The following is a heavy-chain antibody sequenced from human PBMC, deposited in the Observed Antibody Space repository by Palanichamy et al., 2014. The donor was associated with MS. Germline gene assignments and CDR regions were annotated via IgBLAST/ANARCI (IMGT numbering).Heavy chain of an antibody. D-gene: IGHD1-20*01. Sequence: QITLKESGPTLVKPTQTLTLTCTFSGFSLSTSGVGVGWIRQPPGKALEWLALIYWDDDKRYSPSLKSRLTITKDTYQNQVVLTMTNMDPVDTATYYCAHRPVSYITGTTIHAFDIWGQGTMVTVSS. V-gene: IGHV2-5*02. CDR3: AHRPVSYITGTTIHAFDI. CDR2: IYWDDDK. CDR1: GFSLSTSGVG. J-gene: IGHJ3*02.